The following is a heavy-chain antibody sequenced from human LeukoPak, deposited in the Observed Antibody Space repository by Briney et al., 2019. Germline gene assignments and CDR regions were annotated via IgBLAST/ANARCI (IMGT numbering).Heavy chain of an antibody. CDR1: GFIFSKYW. J-gene: IGHJ3*02. CDR2: INTDGNST. Sequence: GGSLRLSCAASGFIFSKYWMHWVRQAPGKGLVWVSRINTDGNSTSYADSVRGRFTISRDNAKNTLYLQMNSLRDEDTAIYYCALLPPDAFDIWGQGTVVTVSS. D-gene: IGHD3-22*01. V-gene: IGHV3-74*01. CDR3: ALLPPDAFDI.